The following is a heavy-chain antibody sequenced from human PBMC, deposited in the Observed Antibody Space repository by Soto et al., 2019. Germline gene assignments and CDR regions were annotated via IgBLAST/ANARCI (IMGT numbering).Heavy chain of an antibody. CDR3: AREAGSLVAY. V-gene: IGHV4-59*01. D-gene: IGHD2-15*01. CDR1: GGSISSYY. J-gene: IGHJ4*02. CDR2: IYYSGST. Sequence: PSETLSLTCPVSGGSISSYYWSWIRQPPGKGLEWIGYIYYSGSTNYNPSLKSRVTISVDTSKNQFSLKLSSVTAADTAVYYCAREAGSLVAYWGQGTLVTVSS.